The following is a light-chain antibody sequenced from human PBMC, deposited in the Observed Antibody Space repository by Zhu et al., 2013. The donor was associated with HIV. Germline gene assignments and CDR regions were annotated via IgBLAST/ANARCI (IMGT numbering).Light chain of an antibody. CDR2: GAS. Sequence: DIVLTQSPGTLSLSPGERATLSCRASQTVSSNFLAWYHQIPGQAPRLLIYGASNRATGIPDRFSGSGSGTDFTLSISRLEPEDFAVYYCQHRSNWPLFGPGTKVDIK. J-gene: IGKJ3*01. V-gene: IGKV3D-20*02. CDR3: QHRSNWPL. CDR1: QTVSSNF.